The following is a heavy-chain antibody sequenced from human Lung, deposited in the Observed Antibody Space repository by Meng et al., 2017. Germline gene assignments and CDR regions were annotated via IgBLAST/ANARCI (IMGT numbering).Heavy chain of an antibody. J-gene: IGHJ2*01. CDR3: ARDKPPNDV. Sequence: VGRVEAGVGVVNTGGSLMLSCAASGFTFNTYAMHWVRQAPGKGLEWVSLMSFDGAQIYYSDSVRGRFTISRDNSKNTLYLQMNSLRAEDTAVYYCARDKPPNDVWGRGTLVTVSS. CDR1: GFTFNTYA. CDR2: MSFDGAQI. V-gene: IGHV3-30*01.